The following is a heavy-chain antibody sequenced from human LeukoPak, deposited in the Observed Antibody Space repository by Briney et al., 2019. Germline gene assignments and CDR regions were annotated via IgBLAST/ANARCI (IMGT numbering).Heavy chain of an antibody. Sequence: GGSLRLSCAASGFTFSSYWMSWVRRAPGKGLEWVSYISSSGRTIYYADSVKGRFTISRDNTKNSLYLQMNGLRAEDTAVYYCARRSYWNDVLDYWGQGTLVTVSS. J-gene: IGHJ4*02. V-gene: IGHV3-48*04. CDR1: GFTFSSYW. CDR3: ARRSYWNDVLDY. CDR2: ISSSGRTI. D-gene: IGHD1-1*01.